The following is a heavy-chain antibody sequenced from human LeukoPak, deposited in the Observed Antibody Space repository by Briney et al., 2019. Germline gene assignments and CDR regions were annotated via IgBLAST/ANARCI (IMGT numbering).Heavy chain of an antibody. Sequence: GGSLRLSCAASGFTFSSYAMSWVRQAPGKGLEWVGRIKSKTDGGTTDYAAPVKGRFTISRDDSKNTLYLQMNSLKTEDTAVYYCTTAYYDSSGYADGAFDIWGQGTMVTVSS. CDR3: TTAYYDSSGYADGAFDI. D-gene: IGHD3-22*01. CDR2: IKSKTDGGTT. CDR1: GFTFSSYA. V-gene: IGHV3-15*01. J-gene: IGHJ3*02.